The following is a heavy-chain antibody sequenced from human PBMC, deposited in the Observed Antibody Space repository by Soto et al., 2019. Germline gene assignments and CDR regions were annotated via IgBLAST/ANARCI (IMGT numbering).Heavy chain of an antibody. CDR3: ARMAVNTAMLSVLPHLDF. J-gene: IGHJ4*02. D-gene: IGHD5-18*01. CDR2: ISSSSSFT. V-gene: IGHV3-11*03. Sequence: KPGGSLRLSCAASGFIFSDYYMTWIRQAPGKGLEWVSHISSSSSFTDYVDSVKGRFTISRDNANNSLYLQMNSLRAEDTAIYYCARMAVNTAMLSVLPHLDFWGQGTLVTVSS. CDR1: GFIFSDYY.